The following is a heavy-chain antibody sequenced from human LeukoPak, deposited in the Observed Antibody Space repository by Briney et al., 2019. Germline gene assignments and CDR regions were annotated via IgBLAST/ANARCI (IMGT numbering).Heavy chain of an antibody. J-gene: IGHJ5*02. CDR2: IYYSGST. CDR3: ARHYDILTGYTHTNWFDP. CDR1: GGSISSSSHY. Sequence: SETLSLTCTVSGGSISSSSHYWGWIRQPPGKGLEWIGSIYYSGSTYYNPSLKSRVTISVDTSKNQFSLKLSSVTAADTAVYYCARHYDILTGYTHTNWFDPWGQGTLVTVSS. D-gene: IGHD3-9*01. V-gene: IGHV4-39*01.